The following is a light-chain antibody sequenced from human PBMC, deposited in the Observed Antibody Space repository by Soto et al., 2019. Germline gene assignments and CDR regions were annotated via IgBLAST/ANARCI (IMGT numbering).Light chain of an antibody. CDR3: QQYNSYSHVYT. J-gene: IGKJ2*01. CDR2: RAS. V-gene: IGKV1-5*03. CDR1: QNIGAW. Sequence: DIQMTQSPATLSASVGDRVTITCRASQNIGAWLAWYQQKPGQGPKLLIYRASNLESGVPSRFSGSGSGTQFTLAISGLQPDDFATYYCQQYNSYSHVYTFGQGTKLESK.